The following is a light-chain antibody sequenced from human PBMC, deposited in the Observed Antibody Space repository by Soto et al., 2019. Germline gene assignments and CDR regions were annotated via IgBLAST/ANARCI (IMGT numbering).Light chain of an antibody. CDR1: QSISSY. Sequence: DIQMTQSPSSLSASVGDRVTITCRASQSISSYLNWYQQKPAKAPKLLIYAASSLQSGVPSRFSGSGSGTDFTLTISSLQPEDFATYYCQQSYSTLSFTFGPGTKVDIK. CDR3: QQSYSTLSFT. V-gene: IGKV1-39*01. J-gene: IGKJ3*01. CDR2: AAS.